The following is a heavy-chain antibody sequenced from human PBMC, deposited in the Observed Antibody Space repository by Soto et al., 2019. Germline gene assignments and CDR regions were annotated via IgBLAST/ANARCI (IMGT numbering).Heavy chain of an antibody. D-gene: IGHD3-10*01. CDR2: VYHTGST. V-gene: IGHV4-4*01. Sequence: LSLTCAVSGGSMSSSNWWSWVRQPPGKGLEWIGEVYHTGSTNYNPSLKSRVTMSLDKSKNQFSLRLISVTAADTAVYFCAGIHFYGSGSFWFDPWGQGTLVTVSS. CDR1: GGSMSSSNW. CDR3: AGIHFYGSGSFWFDP. J-gene: IGHJ5*02.